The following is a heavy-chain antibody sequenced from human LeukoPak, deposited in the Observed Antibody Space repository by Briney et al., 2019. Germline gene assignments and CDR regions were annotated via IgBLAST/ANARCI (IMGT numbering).Heavy chain of an antibody. CDR1: GVTFSSYA. Sequence: AGSLRLSCAAYGVTFSSYAMSWVRQAPGRRLEWGLSIGGGGGSTTSPDSVKGRFTISRDNSKHTVYLQMNTLRAEDTAVYYCAKSLYSSGWKFDNWGQGTLVTVSS. D-gene: IGHD6-19*01. J-gene: IGHJ4*02. CDR2: IGGGGGST. V-gene: IGHV3-23*01. CDR3: AKSLYSSGWKFDN.